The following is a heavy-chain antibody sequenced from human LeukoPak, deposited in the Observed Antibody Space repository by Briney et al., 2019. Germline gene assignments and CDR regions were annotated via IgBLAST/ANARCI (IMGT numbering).Heavy chain of an antibody. CDR2: FDPKDGET. CDR1: GYTLTESS. V-gene: IGHV1-24*01. Sequence: ASVKVSCKVSGYTLTESSMHWVRQAPGKGLEWMGGFDPKDGETIYAQKFQGRVTMTEDTSTDTAYMELSSLRSEDTAVYYCATSGWVPYYYYGMDVWGQGTTVTVSS. CDR3: ATSGWVPYYYYGMDV. D-gene: IGHD1-26*01. J-gene: IGHJ6*02.